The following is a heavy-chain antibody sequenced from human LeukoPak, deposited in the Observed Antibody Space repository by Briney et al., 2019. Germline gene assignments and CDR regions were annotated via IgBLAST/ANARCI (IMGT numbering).Heavy chain of an antibody. Sequence: SETLSLTCTVSGGSISSFYWGWVRQPPEKGLEWIGSIYYSGFTYYNPSLKSRVTISVDTSKNQFSLKLSSVTAADTAVYYCARHQEAMVRGVLYYMDVWGKGTTVTISS. CDR2: IYYSGFT. D-gene: IGHD3-10*01. CDR1: GGSISSFY. CDR3: ARHQEAMVRGVLYYMDV. J-gene: IGHJ6*03. V-gene: IGHV4-39*01.